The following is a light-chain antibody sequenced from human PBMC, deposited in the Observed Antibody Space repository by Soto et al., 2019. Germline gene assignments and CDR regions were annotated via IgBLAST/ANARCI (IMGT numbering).Light chain of an antibody. CDR2: KAS. CDR3: QHYNTYPWT. Sequence: IPTTPSPSIPTAPLRDRDTTTFQVSQSISSWLAWYQQKPGKAPNLLIYKASHLENGVPSRFSGSGSGTEFTLTISSMQPGDFATYYCQHYNTYPWTFGQGTKVDI. V-gene: IGKV1-5*03. CDR1: QSISSW. J-gene: IGKJ1*01.